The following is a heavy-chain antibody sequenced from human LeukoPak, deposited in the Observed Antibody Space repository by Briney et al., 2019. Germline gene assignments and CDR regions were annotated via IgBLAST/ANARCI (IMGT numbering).Heavy chain of an antibody. Sequence: PGGSLRLSCAASGFNFSNNTMSWVRQSPGKGLEWVSSISGSGGFTYYTDSVKGRFTISRDNSKNTLSLQMNSLRAEDTAVYYCAKFYDILTGYIDYWGQGTLVTVSS. CDR1: GFNFSNNT. CDR3: AKFYDILTGYIDY. CDR2: ISGSGGFT. D-gene: IGHD3-9*01. J-gene: IGHJ4*02. V-gene: IGHV3-23*01.